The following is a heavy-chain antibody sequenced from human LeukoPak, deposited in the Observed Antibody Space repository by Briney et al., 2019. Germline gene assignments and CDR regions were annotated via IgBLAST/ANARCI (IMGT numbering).Heavy chain of an antibody. CDR3: ARVFGYCSGGSYDNYFDY. CDR1: GGSISSYY. V-gene: IGHV4-59*01. D-gene: IGHD2-15*01. Sequence: PSETLSLTCTVSGGSISSYYWSWIRQPPGKGLEWIGYIYYSGSTNYNPSLKSRVTISVDTSKNQFSLKLSSVTAADTAVYYCARVFGYCSGGSYDNYFDYWGQGTLVTVSS. CDR2: IYYSGST. J-gene: IGHJ4*02.